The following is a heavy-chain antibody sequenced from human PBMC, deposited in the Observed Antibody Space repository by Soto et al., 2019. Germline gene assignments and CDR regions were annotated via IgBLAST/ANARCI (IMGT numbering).Heavy chain of an antibody. Sequence: ASVKVSCKASGYTFTSYYMHWVRQAPGQGLEWMGIINPSGGSTSYAQKFQGRVTMTRDTSTSTVYMELSSLRSEDTAVYYCARVLIAVAGPYYFDYWGQGTLVTVSS. CDR1: GYTFTSYY. CDR3: ARVLIAVAGPYYFDY. J-gene: IGHJ4*02. V-gene: IGHV1-46*01. D-gene: IGHD6-19*01. CDR2: INPSGGST.